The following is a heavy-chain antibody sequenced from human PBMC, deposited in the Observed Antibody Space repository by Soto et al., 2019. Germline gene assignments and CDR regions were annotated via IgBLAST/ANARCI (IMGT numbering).Heavy chain of an antibody. J-gene: IGHJ4*02. CDR1: GCSISSYY. Sequence: SETLSLTCPVSGCSISSYYWTWIRQPPGKGLEWIGNIYYSGSTNYNPSLKSRVIISVDTSKNQFSLKLTSVTAADTAVYYCARPRYCSSSSCHTFDYWGQGTLVTVSP. V-gene: IGHV4-59*01. D-gene: IGHD2-2*02. CDR3: ARPRYCSSSSCHTFDY. CDR2: IYYSGST.